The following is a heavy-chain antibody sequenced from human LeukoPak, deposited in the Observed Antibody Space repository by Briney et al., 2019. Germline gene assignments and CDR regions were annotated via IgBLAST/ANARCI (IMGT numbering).Heavy chain of an antibody. D-gene: IGHD3-22*01. Sequence: GGSLRLSCAASGFPFSDYALHWVRQAPGKGLEWVAVISYDGNNKYYTDSVKGRFTISRDNSKNTLYLRMSSLRAEDTAVYYCARGDSLVVALPEFDYWGQGTLVTVSS. CDR3: ARGDSLVVALPEFDY. CDR2: ISYDGNNK. V-gene: IGHV3-30-3*01. CDR1: GFPFSDYA. J-gene: IGHJ4*02.